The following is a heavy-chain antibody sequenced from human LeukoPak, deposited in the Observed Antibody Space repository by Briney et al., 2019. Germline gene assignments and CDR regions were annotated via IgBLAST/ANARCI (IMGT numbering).Heavy chain of an antibody. D-gene: IGHD5-18*01. J-gene: IGHJ4*02. CDR1: GFTFSSYS. Sequence: GGSLRLSCAASGFTFSSYSMDWVRQAPGKGLEWVSSISSSSYIYYADSVKGRFTISRDNAKNSLYLQMNSLRAEDTAVYYCARVDTAMAALGYWGQGTLVTVSS. CDR2: ISSSSYI. V-gene: IGHV3-21*01. CDR3: ARVDTAMAALGY.